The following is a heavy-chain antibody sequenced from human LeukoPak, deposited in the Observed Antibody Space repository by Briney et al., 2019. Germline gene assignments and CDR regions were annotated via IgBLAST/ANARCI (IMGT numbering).Heavy chain of an antibody. Sequence: PSETLSLTCTVSGGSISSYYWSWVRQPPGKGLEWIGYIYYSGSTNYNPSLKSRVTISVDTSKNQFPLKLSSVTAADTAVYYCARALTGYYPVDYWGQGTLVTVSS. CDR2: IYYSGST. D-gene: IGHD3-9*01. CDR1: GGSISSYY. CDR3: ARALTGYYPVDY. J-gene: IGHJ4*02. V-gene: IGHV4-59*08.